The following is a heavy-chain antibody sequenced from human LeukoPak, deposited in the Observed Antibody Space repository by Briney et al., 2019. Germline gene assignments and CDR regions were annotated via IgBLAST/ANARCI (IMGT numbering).Heavy chain of an antibody. CDR1: KFSFSSYA. J-gene: IGHJ3*02. D-gene: IGHD1-26*01. CDR3: GKNRYSGSLSPFDI. Sequence: GSLRLSCAASKFSFSSYAMSWVRPAPGKGLEWVSAISGGGGNTYYADSVKGRFTISRDNSKNTLYLQMNSLRAEDTAVYYCGKNRYSGSLSPFDIWGQGTMVTVSS. V-gene: IGHV3-23*01. CDR2: ISGGGGNT.